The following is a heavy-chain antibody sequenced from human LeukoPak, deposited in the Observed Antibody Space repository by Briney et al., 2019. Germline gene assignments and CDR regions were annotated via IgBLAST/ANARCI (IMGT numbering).Heavy chain of an antibody. CDR3: ARLQLLYHWFDP. CDR2: ISVYNGNT. Sequence: ASVKVSCKASGYTFTSYDISWVRQAPGQGLEWMGWISVYNGNTNYAQKLQGRVAMTTDTSTSTAYMELRSLRSDDTAVYYCARLQLLYHWFDPWGQGTLVTVSS. V-gene: IGHV1-18*01. J-gene: IGHJ5*02. CDR1: GYTFTSYD. D-gene: IGHD2-2*02.